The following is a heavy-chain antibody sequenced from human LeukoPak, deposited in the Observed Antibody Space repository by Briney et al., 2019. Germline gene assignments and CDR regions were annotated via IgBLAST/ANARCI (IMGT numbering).Heavy chain of an antibody. V-gene: IGHV4-30-4*01. Sequence: SQTLSLTCTVSGGSISSGDYYWSWIRQPPGEGLELIGYIYYSGSTYYNPSLKSRVTISVDTSKNQFSLKLSSVTAADTAVYYCARKVYNGYAPFDYWGQGTLVTVSS. CDR3: ARKVYNGYAPFDY. D-gene: IGHD5-12*01. CDR1: GGSISSGDYY. CDR2: IYYSGST. J-gene: IGHJ4*02.